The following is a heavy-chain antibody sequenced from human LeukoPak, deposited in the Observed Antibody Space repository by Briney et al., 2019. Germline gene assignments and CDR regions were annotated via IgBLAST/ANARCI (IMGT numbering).Heavy chain of an antibody. Sequence: PGGSLRLSCAASGFTFSSYAMSWVRLAPGKGLEWVSAIRGSGGCTYYADSVKGRFTISRDNSKNTLYLQMNSLRAEDTAVYYCAKGSDGSGSYYNGYYYYFAMDVWGQGTTVTVSS. J-gene: IGHJ6*02. D-gene: IGHD3-10*01. V-gene: IGHV3-23*01. CDR3: AKGSDGSGSYYNGYYYYFAMDV. CDR1: GFTFSSYA. CDR2: IRGSGGCT.